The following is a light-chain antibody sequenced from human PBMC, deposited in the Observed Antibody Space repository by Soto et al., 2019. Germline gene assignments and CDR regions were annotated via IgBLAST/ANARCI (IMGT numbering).Light chain of an antibody. CDR3: SSYACSNSVV. J-gene: IGLJ1*01. CDR1: STDVGAYNY. Sequence: QSVLTQPPSASGSPGQSVTISCTGTSTDVGAYNYVSWYQQRPGKAPKLMIFEVTKRPSGAPDRFSGSKSGNTASLTVSGVQADDEADYYCSSYACSNSVVVGTWTKVTV. CDR2: EVT. V-gene: IGLV2-8*01.